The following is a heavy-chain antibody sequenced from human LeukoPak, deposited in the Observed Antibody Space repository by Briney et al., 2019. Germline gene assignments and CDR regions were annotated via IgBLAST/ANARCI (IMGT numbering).Heavy chain of an antibody. CDR1: GFTFSSYG. D-gene: IGHD2-2*01. V-gene: IGHV3-33*01. Sequence: RGSLRLSCAEPGFTFSSYGMHWVRQAPGKGLGWVAVIWYDGSNKYYADSVKGRFTISRDNSKNTLYLQMNSLRAEDTAVYYCASYCSSTSCHFDYWGQGTLVTVSS. CDR2: IWYDGSNK. J-gene: IGHJ4*02. CDR3: ASYCSSTSCHFDY.